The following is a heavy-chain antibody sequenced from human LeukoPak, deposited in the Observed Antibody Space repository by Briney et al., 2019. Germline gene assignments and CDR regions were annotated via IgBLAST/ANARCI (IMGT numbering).Heavy chain of an antibody. Sequence: SETLSLTCTVSGGSISSYYWSWIRQPAGKGLEWIGRIYTSGSTNYNPSLKSRVTMSVDTSKNQFSLKLSSVTAADTAVYYCAREYPITIFGVAVYYFDYWGQGTLVTVSS. CDR2: IYTSGST. CDR3: AREYPITIFGVAVYYFDY. V-gene: IGHV4-4*07. J-gene: IGHJ4*02. CDR1: GGSISSYY. D-gene: IGHD3-3*01.